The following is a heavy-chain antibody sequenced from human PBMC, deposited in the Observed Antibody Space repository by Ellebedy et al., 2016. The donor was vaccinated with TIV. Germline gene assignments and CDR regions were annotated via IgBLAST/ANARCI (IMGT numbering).Heavy chain of an antibody. CDR2: IYSGGDT. V-gene: IGHV3-53*01. J-gene: IGHJ4*02. Sequence: GESLKISCTASGFTVGNNYMNWLRQAPGKGLEWVSLIYSGGDTVYADSVKGRFTISRDSSKNTLYLQMHSLRAEDTAVYYCARDPPGIAASGPYKWGQGTLVTVSS. CDR1: GFTVGNNY. D-gene: IGHD6-13*01. CDR3: ARDPPGIAASGPYK.